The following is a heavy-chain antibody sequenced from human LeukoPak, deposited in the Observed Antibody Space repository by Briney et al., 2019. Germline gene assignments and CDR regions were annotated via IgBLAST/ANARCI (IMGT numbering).Heavy chain of an antibody. D-gene: IGHD2-2*01. CDR2: ISGSGGST. CDR3: AKETHRYCSSTSCYGNVDY. Sequence: PGGSLRLSCAASGFTFSSYAMSWVRPAPGKGREWVSAISGSGGSTYYADSVKGRFTISRENSKNTLYLQMNSLRAEETAVYYCAKETHRYCSSTSCYGNVDYWGQGTLVTVSS. J-gene: IGHJ4*02. V-gene: IGHV3-23*01. CDR1: GFTFSSYA.